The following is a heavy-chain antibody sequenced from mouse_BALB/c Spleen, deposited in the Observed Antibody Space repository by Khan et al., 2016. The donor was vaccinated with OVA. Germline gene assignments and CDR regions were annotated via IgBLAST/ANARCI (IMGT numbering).Heavy chain of an antibody. V-gene: IGHV1-5*01. CDR1: GYSFTNYW. CDR3: TRSYDSYYFDY. Sequence: EVHLVESGTVLARPGASVKMSCKASGYSFTNYWMHWVQQRPGQGLEWIGAIYPGISDTRYNQKFKGKAKLTAVTSASTAYMELSSLTNEDSAVYYCTRSYDSYYFDYWGQGTTLTVSS. CDR2: IYPGISDT. D-gene: IGHD2-4*01. J-gene: IGHJ2*01.